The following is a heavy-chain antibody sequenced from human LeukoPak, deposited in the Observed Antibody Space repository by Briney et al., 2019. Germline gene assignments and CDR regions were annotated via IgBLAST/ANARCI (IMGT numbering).Heavy chain of an antibody. J-gene: IGHJ4*02. D-gene: IGHD5-24*01. CDR1: GGSISSGSYY. V-gene: IGHV4-61*02. CDR3: ARAPKMATTFDY. CDR2: IYTSGST. Sequence: SETLSLTCTVSGGSISSGSYYWSWSRQPAGKGLEWIGRIYTSGSTNYNPSLKSRVTISVDTSKNQFSLKLSSVTAADTAVYYCARAPKMATTFDYWGQGTLVTVSS.